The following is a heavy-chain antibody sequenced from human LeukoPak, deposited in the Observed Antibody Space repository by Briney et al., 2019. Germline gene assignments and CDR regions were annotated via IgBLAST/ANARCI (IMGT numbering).Heavy chain of an antibody. D-gene: IGHD4-17*01. V-gene: IGHV3-7*03. CDR2: IKQDGSEK. CDR3: ARLREYYGDPHYFDY. J-gene: IGHJ4*02. Sequence: LAGGSLRLSCAASGFTFSSYWMSWVRQAPGKGLEWVANIKQDGSEKYYVDSVKGRFTISRDNAKNSLYLQMNSLRAEDTAVYYCARLREYYGDPHYFDYWGQGTLVTASS. CDR1: GFTFSSYW.